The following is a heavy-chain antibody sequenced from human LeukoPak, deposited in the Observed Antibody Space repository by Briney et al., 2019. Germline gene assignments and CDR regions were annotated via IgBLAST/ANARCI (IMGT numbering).Heavy chain of an antibody. V-gene: IGHV4-31*03. CDR1: GGSITSGGYY. CDR2: VYYSGRT. D-gene: IGHD2-15*01. J-gene: IGHJ6*02. CDR3: ARALLPTTYHYGLDV. Sequence: SETLSLTCTVSGGSITSGGYYWSWIPQHPGKGLEWIGHVYYSGRTYYNPSLKRRVFISVYASKNQFSLKLSSVTAADTAVYYCARALLPTTYHYGLDVWGQGTTVTVSS.